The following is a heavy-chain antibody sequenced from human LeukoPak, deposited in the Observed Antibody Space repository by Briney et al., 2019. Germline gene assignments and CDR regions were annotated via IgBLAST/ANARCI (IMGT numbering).Heavy chain of an antibody. CDR3: AKDWRGYCSSASCYDYFDY. CDR2: IQYDGSHK. CDR1: GFTFDSYA. J-gene: IGHJ4*02. Sequence: GGSLRLSCAASGFTFDSYAMNWVRQSPGKGLEWVAFIQYDGSHKFYADSVEGRFTISRDNSKNTLYLQMNSLRPEDTAVYYCAKDWRGYCSSASCYDYFDYWGQGTLITVSS. D-gene: IGHD2-2*01. V-gene: IGHV3-30*02.